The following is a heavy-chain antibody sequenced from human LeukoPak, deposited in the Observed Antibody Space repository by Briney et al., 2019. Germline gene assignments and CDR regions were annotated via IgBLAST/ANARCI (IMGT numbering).Heavy chain of an antibody. V-gene: IGHV3-23*01. CDR1: GFTFSGYS. Sequence: GGSLRLSCAASGFTFSGYSMSWVRQAPGKGLEWVSALSGSGDTTYYADSVKGRFTISRDNSKNTLYLQMNSLRAEDTAVYYCATQRTSHCYHNWGQGTLVTVSS. D-gene: IGHD2-2*01. CDR2: LSGSGDTT. CDR3: ATQRTSHCYHN. J-gene: IGHJ4*02.